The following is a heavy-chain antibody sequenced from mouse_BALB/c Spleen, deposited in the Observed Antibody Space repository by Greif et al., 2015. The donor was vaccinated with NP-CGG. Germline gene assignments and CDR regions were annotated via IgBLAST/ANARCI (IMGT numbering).Heavy chain of an antibody. CDR3: ARRETTSRLAY. Sequence: QVQLQQSGAELVKPGASVKLSCKASGYTFTSYWMHWVKQRPGQGLEWIGEINPSNGRTNYNEKFKSKATLTVDKSSSTAYMQLSSLTSEDSAVYYCARRETTSRLAYWGQGTLVTVSA. CDR2: INPSNGRT. CDR1: GYTFTSYW. V-gene: IGHV1S81*02. D-gene: IGHD2-12*01. J-gene: IGHJ3*01.